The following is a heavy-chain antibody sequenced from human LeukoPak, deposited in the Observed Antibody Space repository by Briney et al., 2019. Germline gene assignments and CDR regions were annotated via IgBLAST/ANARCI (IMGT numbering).Heavy chain of an antibody. J-gene: IGHJ4*02. Sequence: ASVKVSCKAPGHTFTSYGISWVRQAPGQGLEWMGWISAHNGHTNYAQKLQGRVTMTTDTSTSTAYMELRSLRSDDTAVYYCARDGGDSSGYLAPASTFDYWGQGTLVTVSS. V-gene: IGHV1-18*01. CDR2: ISAHNGHT. CDR1: GHTFTSYG. D-gene: IGHD3-22*01. CDR3: ARDGGDSSGYLAPASTFDY.